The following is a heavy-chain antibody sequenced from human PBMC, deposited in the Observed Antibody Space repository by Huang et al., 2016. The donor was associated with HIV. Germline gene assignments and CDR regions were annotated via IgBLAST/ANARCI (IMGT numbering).Heavy chain of an antibody. D-gene: IGHD3-10*01. CDR1: GYTFTTYH. CDR2: INPSGAST. J-gene: IGHJ4*02. CDR3: ARALLLFGLGSPLDF. Sequence: QVQLVQSGAEVKKPGASVKISCKASGYTFTTYHMHWVRQAPGHGLEWMGMINPSGASTRYAQTFQGRVTMTSDTSTSTVYMELSSLTPEDTAVYYCARALLLFGLGSPLDFWGQGSLVTVSS. V-gene: IGHV1-46*01.